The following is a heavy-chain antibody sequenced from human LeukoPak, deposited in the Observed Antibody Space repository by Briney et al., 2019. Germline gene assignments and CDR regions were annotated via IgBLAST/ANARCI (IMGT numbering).Heavy chain of an antibody. CDR2: ISSSSSYI. J-gene: IGHJ6*03. D-gene: IGHD3-10*01. CDR1: GFTFSSYS. CDR3: ARDLRGVNYYYYYYMDV. V-gene: IGHV3-21*01. Sequence: GGSLRLSCAASGFTFSSYSMNWVRQAPGKGLEWVSSISSSSSYIYYADSVKGRFTISRDNAKNSLYLQMNSLRAEDTAVYYCARDLRGVNYYYYYYMDVWGKGTTVTISS.